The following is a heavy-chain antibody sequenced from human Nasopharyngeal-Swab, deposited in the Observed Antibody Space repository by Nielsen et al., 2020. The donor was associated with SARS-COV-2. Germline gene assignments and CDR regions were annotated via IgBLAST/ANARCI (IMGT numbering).Heavy chain of an antibody. CDR2: IYYSGST. D-gene: IGHD4-17*01. V-gene: IGHV4-61*01. CDR3: ARDLLYGDFYYYYGMDV. J-gene: IGHJ6*02. CDR1: GGSISSGSYF. Sequence: SETLSLTCTVSGGSISSGSYFWGWIRQPPGKGLEWIGYIYYSGSTNYNPSLKSRVTISVDTSKNQFSLKLSSVTAADTAVYYCARDLLYGDFYYYYGMDVWGQGTTVTVSS.